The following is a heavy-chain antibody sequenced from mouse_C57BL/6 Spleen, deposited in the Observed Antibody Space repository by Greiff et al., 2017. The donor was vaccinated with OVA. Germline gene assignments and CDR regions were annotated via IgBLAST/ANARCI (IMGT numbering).Heavy chain of an antibody. CDR1: GYTFTSYW. CDR2: IYPGSGST. J-gene: IGHJ1*03. CDR3: ASCSSTPHVYVGV. V-gene: IGHV1-55*01. Sequence: VQLEQPGAELVKPGASVQMSCKASGYTFTSYWITWVKQRPGQGLEWIGDIYPGSGSTNYNEKFKGKATLSVDKSYSTSNMQLSSLTSEDSAVYYCASCSSTPHVYVGVWGTGTTVTVAS. D-gene: IGHD6-1*01.